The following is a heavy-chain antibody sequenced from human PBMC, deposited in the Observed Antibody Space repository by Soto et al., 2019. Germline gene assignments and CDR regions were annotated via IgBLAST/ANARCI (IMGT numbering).Heavy chain of an antibody. Sequence: SETLSLTCPVSGGSVTGFYWSWIRQPPGKRLEWIGYIFHSGSSNYNPSLKSRVTISVDTSKSQVSLRLTSVTAADTAVYYCARAPCLAVDHTDYRGRGTLVTASS. J-gene: IGHJ4*02. CDR1: GGSVTGFY. CDR3: ARAPCLAVDHTDY. CDR2: IFHSGSS. V-gene: IGHV4-59*02. D-gene: IGHD6-19*01.